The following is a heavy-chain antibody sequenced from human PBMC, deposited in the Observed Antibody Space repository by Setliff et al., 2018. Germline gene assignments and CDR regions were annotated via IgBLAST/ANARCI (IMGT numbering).Heavy chain of an antibody. Sequence: SETLSLTCAVYGGSFSGYYWSWILQPPGKRLEWIGEIIHSGSTNYNPSLKSRVTISVDTSKTQFSLKLSSGTAADTAVYYCARGPSTFGGVIVIGQFDYWGQGTLVTVSS. CDR1: GGSFSGYY. CDR3: ARGPSTFGGVIVIGQFDY. J-gene: IGHJ4*02. D-gene: IGHD3-16*02. CDR2: IIHSGST. V-gene: IGHV4-34*12.